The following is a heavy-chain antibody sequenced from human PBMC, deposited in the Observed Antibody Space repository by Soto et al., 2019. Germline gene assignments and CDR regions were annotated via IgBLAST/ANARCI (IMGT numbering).Heavy chain of an antibody. J-gene: IGHJ4*02. Sequence: SETLSLTCSVSGGSVTNSSYYWGWIRQSPGKGLEWIGSVYYRGRSYSKSSVKSRVTISVDTSKNQFSLNLNSVTASDTAVYFCVSQRTTVLPQAYFDYWGQGALVTVSS. D-gene: IGHD4-4*01. CDR1: GGSVTNSSYY. V-gene: IGHV4-39*01. CDR2: VYYRGRS. CDR3: VSQRTTVLPQAYFDY.